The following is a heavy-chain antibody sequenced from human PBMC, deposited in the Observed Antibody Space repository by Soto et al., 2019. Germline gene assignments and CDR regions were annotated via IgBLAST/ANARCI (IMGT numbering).Heavy chain of an antibody. J-gene: IGHJ6*03. CDR3: ARGPLTTDYYMDV. D-gene: IGHD4-17*01. CDR2: IYSGGNT. Sequence: PGGSLRLSCAASGFTVSSNYMSWVRQAPGKGLEWVSVIYSGGNTYYADSVKGRFTISRHNSKNTLYLQMNSLRAEDTAVYYCARGPLTTDYYMDVWGKGTTVTVSS. V-gene: IGHV3-53*04. CDR1: GFTVSSNY.